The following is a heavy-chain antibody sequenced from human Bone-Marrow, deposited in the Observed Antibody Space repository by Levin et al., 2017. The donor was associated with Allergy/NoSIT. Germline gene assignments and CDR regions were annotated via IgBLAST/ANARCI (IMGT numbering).Heavy chain of an antibody. CDR3: ARPLHSSSGSFDY. CDR2: IYYSGST. V-gene: IGHV4-39*01. Sequence: SQTLSLTCTVSGGSISSSSYYWGWIRQPPGKGLEWIGSIYYSGSTYYNPSLKSRVTISVDTSENQFSLKLTSVTAADTAVYYCARPLHSSSGSFDYWGQGTLVTVSS. CDR1: GGSISSSSYY. J-gene: IGHJ4*02. D-gene: IGHD6-13*01.